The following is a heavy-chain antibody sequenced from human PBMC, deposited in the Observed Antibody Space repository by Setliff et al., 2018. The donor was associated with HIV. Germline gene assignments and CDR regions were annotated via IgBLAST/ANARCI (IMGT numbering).Heavy chain of an antibody. Sequence: PSETLSLTCAVYGGSFSGYYWSWIRQPPGKGLEWIGEINHSGSTNYNPSLKSRVTISVDTSNNQFSLKLSSVTAADTAVYYCAVSRGYSYGFGYWGQGTLVTVSS. CDR1: GGSFSGYY. J-gene: IGHJ4*02. D-gene: IGHD5-18*01. CDR2: INHSGST. V-gene: IGHV4-34*01. CDR3: AVSRGYSYGFGY.